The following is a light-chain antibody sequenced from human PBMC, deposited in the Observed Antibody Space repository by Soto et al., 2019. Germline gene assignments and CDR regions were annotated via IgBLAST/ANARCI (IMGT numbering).Light chain of an antibody. V-gene: IGKV3-20*01. CDR3: QQYGSSPMT. CDR2: AAS. CDR1: QSVANNF. Sequence: EIVLTQSPGTLYLSPGERATLSCRASQSVANNFLAWYQQKPGQAPRLLIYAASSRATGIPDRFSGSGSGTDFTLTISRLEPEDFAVYYCQQYGSSPMTFGQGTKVDIK. J-gene: IGKJ1*01.